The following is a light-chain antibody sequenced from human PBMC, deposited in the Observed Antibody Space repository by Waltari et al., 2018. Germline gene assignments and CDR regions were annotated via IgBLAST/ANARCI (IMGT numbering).Light chain of an antibody. Sequence: QSALTQPASVSGSPGQSITISCTGTSSDVGTYNYVSWYQQHPGKAPKLLIYDVGYRPSGVSYRFSGSKSGNTASLTISGLQAEDEADYYCSSYITTNTLELFGGGTSLTVL. CDR3: SSYITTNTLEL. V-gene: IGLV2-14*03. CDR1: SSDVGTYNY. J-gene: IGLJ3*02. CDR2: DVG.